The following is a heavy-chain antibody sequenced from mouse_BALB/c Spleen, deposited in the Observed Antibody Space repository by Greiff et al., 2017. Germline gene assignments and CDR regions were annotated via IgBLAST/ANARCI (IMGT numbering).Heavy chain of an antibody. CDR3: AREGLTGTRGWYFDV. J-gene: IGHJ1*01. Sequence: VQLQQSGAELAKPGASVKMSCKASGYTFTSYWMHWVKQRPGQGLEWIGYINPSTGYTNYNQKFKGKATMTVDKSSSTAYMELARLTSEDSAVYYCAREGLTGTRGWYFDVWGAGTTVTVSS. D-gene: IGHD4-1*01. CDR1: GYTFTSYW. CDR2: INPSTGYT. V-gene: IGHV1-7*01.